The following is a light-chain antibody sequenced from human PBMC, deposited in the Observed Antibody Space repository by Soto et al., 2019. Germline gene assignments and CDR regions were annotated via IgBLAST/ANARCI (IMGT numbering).Light chain of an antibody. CDR1: SSDVGSYNL. CDR2: EVS. Sequence: QSVLTQPASVSGSPGQSITISCTGTSSDVGSYNLVSWYQQHPGKAPKLMIYEVSKRPSGVSNRVSGSKSANTASLTISGLQDDDEADYYCCSYGGRSTYVFGTGTKLTVL. CDR3: CSYGGRSTYV. J-gene: IGLJ1*01. V-gene: IGLV2-23*02.